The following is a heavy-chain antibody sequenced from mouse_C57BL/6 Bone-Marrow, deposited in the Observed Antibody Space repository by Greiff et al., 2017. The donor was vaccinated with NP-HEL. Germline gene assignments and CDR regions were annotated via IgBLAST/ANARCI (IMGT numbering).Heavy chain of an antibody. J-gene: IGHJ3*01. CDR3: AIRGLYSPFAY. CDR1: EYEFPSHD. V-gene: IGHV5-2*01. CDR2: INSDGGRT. Sequence: EVMLVESGGGLVQPGESLKLSCESNEYEFPSHDMSWVRKTPEKRLELVADINSDGGRTYYPDTMERRFIISRDNTKKTLYLQRSSLMSEDTALYYCAIRGLYSPFAYWGQGTLVTVSA. D-gene: IGHD1-3*01.